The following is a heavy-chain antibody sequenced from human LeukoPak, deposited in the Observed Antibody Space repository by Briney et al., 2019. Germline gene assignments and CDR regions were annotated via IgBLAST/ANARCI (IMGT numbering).Heavy chain of an antibody. J-gene: IGHJ5*02. Sequence: GGSLRLSCAASGFTFDDYDMSWVRQVPGKGLEWVSGIIWNGDKAGYADSVKGRFAISRDNTKNSLYLQMSSLRAEDTALYYCARDPFCSSTAGCYFEDWFDPWGPGTLVTVSS. CDR2: IIWNGDKA. V-gene: IGHV3-20*04. CDR1: GFTFDDYD. D-gene: IGHD2-2*01. CDR3: ARDPFCSSTAGCYFEDWFDP.